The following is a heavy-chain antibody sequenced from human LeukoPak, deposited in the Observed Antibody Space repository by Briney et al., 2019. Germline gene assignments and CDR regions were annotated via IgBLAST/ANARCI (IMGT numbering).Heavy chain of an antibody. Sequence: GGSLRLSCAASGFSFSSFGMSWVREAPGKGLEWVSTIGGSGINTYSADSVKGRFTISRDNSKNTLYLQMNSLRVEDTALYYCAKVENTALTWGHGTLVTVSS. CDR3: AKVENTALT. CDR1: GFSFSSFG. J-gene: IGHJ5*01. D-gene: IGHD5-18*01. V-gene: IGHV3-23*01. CDR2: IGGSGINT.